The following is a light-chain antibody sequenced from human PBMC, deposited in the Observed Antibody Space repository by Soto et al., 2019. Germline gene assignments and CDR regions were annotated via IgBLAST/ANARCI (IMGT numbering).Light chain of an antibody. V-gene: IGKV1-5*03. CDR1: QNINTW. CDR3: QQYNDSFPT. CDR2: KAS. J-gene: IGKJ1*01. Sequence: DIQMTQSPSTLSASVGERVTISCRASQNINTWLAWYKQQPGKAPQLLIYKASSLESGVPSRFSGSGSGTDFTLTISSLRPDDFVTFYCQQYNDSFPTFGQGTKVEIK.